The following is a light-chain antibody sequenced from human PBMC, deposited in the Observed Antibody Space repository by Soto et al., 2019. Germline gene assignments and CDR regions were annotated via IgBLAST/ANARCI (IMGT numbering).Light chain of an antibody. CDR2: AAS. CDR1: QGIRND. Sequence: AIRVTQSPSSLSASVGDRVTITCRASQGIRNDLGWYHQKPGKAPKLLIYAASILQSGVPSRFSGSGSGTDFTLTISSLQPEDFATSYCLQDYNYLLAFGQGTKVEIK. CDR3: LQDYNYLLA. J-gene: IGKJ1*01. V-gene: IGKV1-6*01.